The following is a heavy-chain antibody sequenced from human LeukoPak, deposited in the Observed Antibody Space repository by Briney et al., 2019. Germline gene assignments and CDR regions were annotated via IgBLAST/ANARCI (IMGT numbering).Heavy chain of an antibody. J-gene: IGHJ4*02. CDR3: TRFDNIAARQGY. V-gene: IGHV3-49*04. CDR1: GFTFGDYA. CDR2: IRSKAYGGTT. Sequence: GGSLRLSCTASGFTFGDYAMSWVRQAPGKGLEWVGFIRSKAYGGTTEYAASVKGRFTISRDDSKSIAYLQMNSLKTEDTAVYYCTRFDNIAARQGYWGQGTLVTVSS. D-gene: IGHD6-6*01.